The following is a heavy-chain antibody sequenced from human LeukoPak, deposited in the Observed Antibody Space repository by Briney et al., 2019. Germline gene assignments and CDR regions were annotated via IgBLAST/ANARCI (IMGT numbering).Heavy chain of an antibody. CDR3: ARDRVYYGSGSTFDY. CDR2: IWYDGSNK. V-gene: IGHV3-33*01. D-gene: IGHD3-10*01. CDR1: GFTFSSCG. Sequence: GGSLRLSCAASGFTFSSCGMHWVRQDPGKRLEGLAGIWYDGSNKYYEASVKSRFTISRDNSKNTLYLQMNSLRAEDTAVYYCARDRVYYGSGSTFDYWGQGTLVTVSS. J-gene: IGHJ4*02.